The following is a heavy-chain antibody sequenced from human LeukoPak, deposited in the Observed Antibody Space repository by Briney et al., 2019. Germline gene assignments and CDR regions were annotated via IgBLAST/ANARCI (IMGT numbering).Heavy chain of an antibody. CDR2: IYPGDSGT. V-gene: IGHV5-51*01. CDR1: GYDFTTYW. Sequence: GESLKISCKVSGYDFTTYWIGWVRQMPGKGLEWMGIIYPGDSGTRYSPSFQGQVTISADKSISTAYLQWSSLKASDTAMYYCARHRSVDDGRRLDYWGQGTLVTVSA. CDR3: ARHRSVDDGRRLDY. J-gene: IGHJ4*02.